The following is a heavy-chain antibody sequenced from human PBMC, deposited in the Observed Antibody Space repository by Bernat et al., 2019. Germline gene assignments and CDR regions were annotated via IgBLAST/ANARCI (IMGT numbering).Heavy chain of an antibody. CDR3: ARSRVGATPHFDY. D-gene: IGHD1-26*01. J-gene: IGHJ4*02. CDR1: GGSISSYY. V-gene: IGHV4-59*08. CDR2: IYYSGST. Sequence: QVQLQESGPGLVKPSETLSLTCTVSGGSISSYYWSWIRQPPGKGLEWIGHIYYSGSTNYNPSLKSRVTISVDTSKNQFSLKLSSVTAADTAVYYCARSRVGATPHFDYWGQGTLVTVSS.